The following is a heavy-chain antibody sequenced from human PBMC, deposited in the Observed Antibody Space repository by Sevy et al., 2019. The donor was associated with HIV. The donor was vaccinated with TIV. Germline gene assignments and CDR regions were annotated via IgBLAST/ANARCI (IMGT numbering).Heavy chain of an antibody. CDR3: ARRGYCSGGSCYSGFLYYYYGMDV. J-gene: IGHJ6*02. V-gene: IGHV3-7*01. CDR2: IKQDGSEK. D-gene: IGHD2-15*01. Sequence: GGSLRLSCAASGFTFSSYWMSWVRQAPGKGLEWVANIKQDGSEKYYVDSVKGRFTISRDNAKNSLYLQMNSLRAEDTAVYYCARRGYCSGGSCYSGFLYYYYGMDVWGQGTTVTVSS. CDR1: GFTFSSYW.